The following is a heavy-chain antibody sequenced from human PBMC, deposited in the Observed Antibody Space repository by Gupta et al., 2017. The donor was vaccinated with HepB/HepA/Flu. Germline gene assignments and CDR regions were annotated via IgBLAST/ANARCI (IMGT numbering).Heavy chain of an antibody. V-gene: IGHV3-23*01. CDR1: GFTFSSYG. CDR2: IDGSGVNA. CDR3: AKRVTTGTTDWFDP. Sequence: EVQLLESGGGLVQPGGSLRLSCEASGFTFSSYGMSWVRQAPGKGLEWVSGIDGSGVNAYHADSVRGRFTISRDNSKNTLYLQMNSLRAEDTAVYYCAKRVTTGTTDWFDPWGQGTLVTVSS. D-gene: IGHD4-11*01. J-gene: IGHJ5*02.